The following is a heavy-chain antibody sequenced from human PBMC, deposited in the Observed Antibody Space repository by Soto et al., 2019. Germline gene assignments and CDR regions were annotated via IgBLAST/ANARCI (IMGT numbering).Heavy chain of an antibody. CDR2: INPGSGNT. V-gene: IGHV1-3*01. CDR1: GYTFTSYG. D-gene: IGHD3-10*02. CDR3: ARVHVDVPTEFDH. J-gene: IGHJ4*02. Sequence: QVQLVQSGAEVQKPGASVRVSCKASGYTFTSYGMHWVRQAPGQRLEWMGYINPGSGNTKYSQNFQGRVTITGDTSATTAYMELSGLRSEDTAVYYCARVHVDVPTEFDHWGQGTLVTVSS.